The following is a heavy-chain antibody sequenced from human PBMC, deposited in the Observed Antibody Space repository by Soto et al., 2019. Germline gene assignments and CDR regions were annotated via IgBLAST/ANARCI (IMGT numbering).Heavy chain of an antibody. J-gene: IGHJ3*02. V-gene: IGHV3-33*01. CDR1: DFPFSFYG. CDR2: IVSDGSAI. D-gene: IGHD3-3*02. Sequence: PWGALLLSCALSDFPFSFYGFPWVRQSPGKGLEWLGVIVSDGSAIYHADSLEGRFFISRDNSKDILYLQMNSLRVEDTAVYYCARDDAFDNENGFDMWGQGTLVTVSS. CDR3: ARDDAFDNENGFDM.